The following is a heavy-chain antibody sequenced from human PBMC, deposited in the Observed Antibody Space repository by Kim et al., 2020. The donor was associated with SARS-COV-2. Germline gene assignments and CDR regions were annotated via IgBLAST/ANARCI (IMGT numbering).Heavy chain of an antibody. CDR3: ARRKDCGGDCYGFDI. V-gene: IGHV4-59*08. J-gene: IGHJ3*02. D-gene: IGHD2-21*02. Sequence: PSRKSRVTIAVATSKSQFSLKLTSVTAADTAVYYCARRKDCGGDCYGFDIWGQGTMVTVSS.